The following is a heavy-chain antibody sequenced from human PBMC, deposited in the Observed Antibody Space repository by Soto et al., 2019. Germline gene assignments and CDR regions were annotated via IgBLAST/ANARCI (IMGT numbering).Heavy chain of an antibody. V-gene: IGHV1-46*01. Sequence: GASVKVSCKASGYIFTYYYMHWVRQSPGQGLEWMGRINPNGGSTSYAQKFQGRVTMTSDTSTSTLYMELRSLRSEDTAVYYCAREFCTGGSCYSGPFDPWGQGTLVTVSS. CDR2: INPNGGST. CDR1: GYIFTYYY. D-gene: IGHD2-15*01. J-gene: IGHJ5*02. CDR3: AREFCTGGSCYSGPFDP.